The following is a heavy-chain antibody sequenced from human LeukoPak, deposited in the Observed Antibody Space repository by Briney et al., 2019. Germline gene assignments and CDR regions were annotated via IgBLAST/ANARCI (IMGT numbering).Heavy chain of an antibody. V-gene: IGHV3-23*01. J-gene: IGHJ4*02. CDR2: ISVASIT. CDR3: ADYGVSGVRNNFH. D-gene: IGHD3-3*01. Sequence: GGSLRLSCAASGLAFSSYAMNWVRQPPGKGLEWVSTISVASITFYTDSVKGRFTISRDNSRNTVYLQMTSLRVDDTAVYYCADYGVSGVRNNFHWGQGTLVTVSS. CDR1: GLAFSSYA.